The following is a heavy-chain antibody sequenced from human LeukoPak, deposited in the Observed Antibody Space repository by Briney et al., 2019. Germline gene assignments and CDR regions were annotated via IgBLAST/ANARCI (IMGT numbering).Heavy chain of an antibody. CDR2: FYSGGST. Sequence: GGSLRLSCAASGFSVSDNYVSWLRQAPGKGLEWVSVFYSGGSTHYADSVKGRFTISGDNSKNTVYLQMNSLRAEDTAVYYCATSNKDYFDYWGQGTLVTVSP. V-gene: IGHV3-53*01. CDR1: GFSVSDNY. J-gene: IGHJ4*02. CDR3: ATSNKDYFDY. D-gene: IGHD2/OR15-2a*01.